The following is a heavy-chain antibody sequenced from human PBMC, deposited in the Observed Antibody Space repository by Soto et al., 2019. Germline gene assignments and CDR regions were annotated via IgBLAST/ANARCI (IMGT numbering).Heavy chain of an antibody. Sequence: QVQLLQSRAEVKQPGASVKVSCKASGYTFTSYGVSWVRQAPGQGLEWMGWISAYNGDTKYSQKFQGRISLTTDTYTRTAYMELRSLRSDDTAVYYCARVPSYSTLDYWGQGTLVTVSS. J-gene: IGHJ4*02. CDR2: ISAYNGDT. V-gene: IGHV1-18*04. CDR1: GYTFTSYG. D-gene: IGHD2-21*01. CDR3: ARVPSYSTLDY.